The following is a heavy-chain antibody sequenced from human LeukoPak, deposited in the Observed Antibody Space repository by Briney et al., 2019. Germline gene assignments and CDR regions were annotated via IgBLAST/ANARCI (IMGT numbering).Heavy chain of an antibody. J-gene: IGHJ4*02. CDR1: GFTFSSYW. Sequence: AGGSLRLSCAASGFTFSSYWMSWVRQAPGKGLEWVANIKQDGSEKYYVDSVKGRFTISRDNAKNSLYLQMNSLRAEDTAVYYCARDRGDSSGYYYPDYWGQGTLVTVSS. D-gene: IGHD3-22*01. V-gene: IGHV3-7*01. CDR2: IKQDGSEK. CDR3: ARDRGDSSGYYYPDY.